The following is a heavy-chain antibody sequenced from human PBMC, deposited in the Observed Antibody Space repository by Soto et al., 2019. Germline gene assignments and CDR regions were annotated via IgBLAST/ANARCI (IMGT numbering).Heavy chain of an antibody. CDR3: AGLYPYESSGYHLNY. CDR2: IHYLGNT. Sequence: PWGTLSFPVTVSDSSISSSSSYWGSNRPPPGKGLEWAGRIHYLGNTSCNPSLRNPVTSSPDTSKNQFSLKLRSVTAADTAVFYCAGLYPYESSGYHLNYWGQGALVSVSS. CDR1: DSSISSSSSY. V-gene: IGHV4-39*01. J-gene: IGHJ4*02. D-gene: IGHD3-22*01.